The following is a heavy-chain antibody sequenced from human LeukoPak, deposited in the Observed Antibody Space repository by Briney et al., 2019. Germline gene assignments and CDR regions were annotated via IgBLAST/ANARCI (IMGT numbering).Heavy chain of an antibody. Sequence: GGSLRLSCAASGFTFSSNEMNWVRQAPGKGLEWGSYISSSGSTIYYADSVKGRFTISRDNAKNSLYLQMNSLRAEDTAVYYCARVPNYYDSSGYYLGDAFDIWGQGTMVTVSS. V-gene: IGHV3-48*03. CDR3: ARVPNYYDSSGYYLGDAFDI. D-gene: IGHD3-22*01. J-gene: IGHJ3*02. CDR2: ISSSGSTI. CDR1: GFTFSSNE.